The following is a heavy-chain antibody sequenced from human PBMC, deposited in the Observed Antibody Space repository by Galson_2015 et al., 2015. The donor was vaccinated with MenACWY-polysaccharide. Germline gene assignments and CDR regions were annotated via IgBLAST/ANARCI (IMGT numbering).Heavy chain of an antibody. CDR1: GFAYSTYW. V-gene: IGHV3-74*03. D-gene: IGHD6-19*01. J-gene: IGHJ4*02. CDR2: INSDGSAI. Sequence: SLRLSCAASGFAYSTYWMHWVRQSPGRGLVWVSHINSDGSAISYADSVKGRFAISRDNAKNSLYLQMNSLRAEDTAVYYCARDGWRSGWFADYWGRGTLVTVSS. CDR3: ARDGWRSGWFADY.